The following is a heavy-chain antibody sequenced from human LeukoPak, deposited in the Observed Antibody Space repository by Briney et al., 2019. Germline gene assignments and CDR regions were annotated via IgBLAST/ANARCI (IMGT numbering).Heavy chain of an antibody. J-gene: IGHJ5*02. V-gene: IGHV1-24*01. CDR2: FDPEDGET. Sequence: ASVKVSCKVSGYTLTELSMHWVRQAPGKGLEWMGGFDPEDGETIYAQKFQGRVTMTEDTSTDTAYMELSSLRSEDTAVYYCATGLAGELERPWFDPWGQGTLVTVSS. CDR3: ATGLAGELERPWFDP. CDR1: GYTLTELS. D-gene: IGHD1-1*01.